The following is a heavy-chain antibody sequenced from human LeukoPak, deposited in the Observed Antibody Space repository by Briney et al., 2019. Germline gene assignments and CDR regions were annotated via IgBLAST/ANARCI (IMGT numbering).Heavy chain of an antibody. CDR2: IYSGGST. V-gene: IGHV3-66*01. Sequence: GRSLRLSCAASGFTFSSYSMNWVRQAPGKGLEWVSVIYSGGSTYYADSVKGRFTISRDNSKNTLFLQMNSLRAEDTAVYYCARSAGWDYFDYWGQGTLVTVSS. J-gene: IGHJ4*02. D-gene: IGHD1-26*01. CDR3: ARSAGWDYFDY. CDR1: GFTFSSYS.